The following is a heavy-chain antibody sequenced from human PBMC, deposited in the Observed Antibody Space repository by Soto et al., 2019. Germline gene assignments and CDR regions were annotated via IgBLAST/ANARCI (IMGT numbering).Heavy chain of an antibody. CDR1: GGSISSYY. Sequence: SETLSLTCTGSGGSISSYYWSWIRQPAGKGLEWIGRIYTSGSTNYNPSLKSRVTMSVDTSKNQFSLKLSSVTAADTAVYYCARDTITMVRGVIPDYYYGMDVWGQGTTVTVSS. V-gene: IGHV4-4*07. CDR2: IYTSGST. J-gene: IGHJ6*02. CDR3: ARDTITMVRGVIPDYYYGMDV. D-gene: IGHD3-10*01.